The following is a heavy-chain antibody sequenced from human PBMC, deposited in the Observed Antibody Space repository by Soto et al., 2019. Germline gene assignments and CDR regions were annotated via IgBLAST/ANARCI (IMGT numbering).Heavy chain of an antibody. D-gene: IGHD6-13*01. CDR1: GYSFTIYW. Sequence: PGESLKISCKGSGYSFTIYWINWVRQMPGKGLEWMGIIYPGDSDTRYSPSFQGQVTIPADKSIDTAYLQWRSLKASDTAVYYCARHHGSPGSYFGLDVWGQGTTVTVSS. J-gene: IGHJ6*02. CDR2: IYPGDSDT. V-gene: IGHV5-51*01. CDR3: ARHHGSPGSYFGLDV.